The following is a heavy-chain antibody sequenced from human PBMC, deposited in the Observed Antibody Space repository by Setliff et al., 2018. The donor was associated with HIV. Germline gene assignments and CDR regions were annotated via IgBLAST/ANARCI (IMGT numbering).Heavy chain of an antibody. D-gene: IGHD3-16*01. CDR1: GITFSSYA. J-gene: IGHJ4*02. CDR3: ANGADYFDY. Sequence: GGSLRLSCVASGITFSSYAMSWVRQAPGKGLEWVSAISGTGGTTNYADSVKGRFTISRDNSKNTLYLQMNSLRAEDTAVYYCANGADYFDYWGQGTLVTVSS. V-gene: IGHV3-23*01. CDR2: ISGTGGTT.